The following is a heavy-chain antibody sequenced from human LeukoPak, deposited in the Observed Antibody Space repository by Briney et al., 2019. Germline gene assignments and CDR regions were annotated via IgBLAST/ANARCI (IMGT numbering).Heavy chain of an antibody. CDR2: IIPIFGTA. D-gene: IGHD3-22*01. J-gene: IGHJ4*02. CDR3: AGHFDGGQAYYYDSSGTDDY. V-gene: IGHV1-69*01. CDR1: GGTFSSYA. Sequence: GSSVKVSCKASGGTFSSYAISWVRQAPGQGLDWMGGIIPIFGTANYAQKFQGRVTITADESTSTAYMELSSLRSEDTAVYYCAGHFDGGQAYYYDSSGTDDYWGQGTLVTVSS.